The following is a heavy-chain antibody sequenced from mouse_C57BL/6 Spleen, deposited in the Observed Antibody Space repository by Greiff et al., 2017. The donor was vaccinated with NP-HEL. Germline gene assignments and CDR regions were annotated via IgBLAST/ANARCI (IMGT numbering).Heavy chain of an antibody. D-gene: IGHD2-4*01. J-gene: IGHJ4*01. CDR2: ISYDGSN. V-gene: IGHV3-6*01. Sequence: VQLKESGPGLVKPSQSLSLTCSVTGYSITSGYYWNWIRQFPGNKLEWMGYISYDGSNNYNPSLKNRISITRDTSKNQFFLKLNSVTTEDTATYYCARDRYYDLYYYAMDYWGQGTSVTVSS. CDR3: ARDRYYDLYYYAMDY. CDR1: GYSITSGYY.